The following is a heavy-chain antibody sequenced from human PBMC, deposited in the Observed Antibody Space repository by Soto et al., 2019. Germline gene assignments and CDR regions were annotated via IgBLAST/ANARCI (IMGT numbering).Heavy chain of an antibody. Sequence: QVQLQESGPGLVKPSQTLSLTCTVSGGSISSGDYYWSWIRQPPGKGLEWIGYLYHSGSTNSNASLKSRVIISVDPSKNQFSLKLSSVTVADAAVYYCARGSYYVYGMDVWGQGTTVTVSS. V-gene: IGHV4-30-4*01. CDR2: LYHSGST. CDR3: ARGSYYVYGMDV. J-gene: IGHJ6*02. CDR1: GGSISSGDYY.